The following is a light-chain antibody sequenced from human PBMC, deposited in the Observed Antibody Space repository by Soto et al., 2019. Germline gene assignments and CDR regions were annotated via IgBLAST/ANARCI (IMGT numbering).Light chain of an antibody. CDR2: DNH. J-gene: IGLJ2*01. V-gene: IGLV1-51*01. CDR1: SSNIGNNY. CDR3: ETWDSSLSAVV. Sequence: QSVLTQPPSVSAAPGQTVTISCSGSSSNIGNNYVSWYQQLPGTAPKLLVYDNHERPSGIPDRFSASKSGTSATLGITGLQNGDEADYYCETWDSSLSAVVFGGGTKLTVL.